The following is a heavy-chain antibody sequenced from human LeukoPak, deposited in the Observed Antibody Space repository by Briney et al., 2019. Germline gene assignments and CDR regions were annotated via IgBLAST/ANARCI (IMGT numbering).Heavy chain of an antibody. CDR3: ARGPIPDY. Sequence: PGGSLRLSCAASGFTFSSYEMNWVRQAPGKGLEWVSYISSSSSYIYYADSVKGRFTISRDNAKNSLYLQMNSLRAEDTAVYYCARGPIPDYWGQGTLVTVSS. V-gene: IGHV3-21*05. CDR2: ISSSSSYI. J-gene: IGHJ4*02. D-gene: IGHD2-2*02. CDR1: GFTFSSYE.